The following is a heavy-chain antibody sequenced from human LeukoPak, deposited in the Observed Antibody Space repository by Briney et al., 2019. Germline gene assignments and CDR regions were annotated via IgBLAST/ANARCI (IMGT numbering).Heavy chain of an antibody. D-gene: IGHD2-8*01. Sequence: GGSLRLSCAASGFTFSSYSMNWVRQAPGKGLEWVSSISSSSSYIYYADSVKGRFTISRDNAKNSLYLQMNSLRAEDTAVYYCARDVQNLYYYGPDVWGKGTTVTVSS. V-gene: IGHV3-21*01. CDR3: ARDVQNLYYYGPDV. CDR2: ISSSSSYI. CDR1: GFTFSSYS. J-gene: IGHJ6*04.